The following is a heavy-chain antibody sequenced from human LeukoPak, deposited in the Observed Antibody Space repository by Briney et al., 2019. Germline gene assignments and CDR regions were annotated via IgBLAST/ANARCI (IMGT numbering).Heavy chain of an antibody. J-gene: IGHJ4*02. V-gene: IGHV1-69*13. D-gene: IGHD2-2*01. CDR2: IIPIFGTA. Sequence: SVKVSCKASGGTFSSYAISWVRQAPGQGLEWMGGIIPIFGTAKYAQKFQGRVTITADESTSTAYMELSSLRSEDTAVYYCARDVGEYCSSVSCYASDYWGQGTLVTVSS. CDR1: GGTFSSYA. CDR3: ARDVGEYCSSVSCYASDY.